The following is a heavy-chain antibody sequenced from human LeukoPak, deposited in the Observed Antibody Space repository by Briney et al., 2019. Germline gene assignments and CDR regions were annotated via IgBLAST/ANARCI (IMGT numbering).Heavy chain of an antibody. D-gene: IGHD3-10*01. CDR3: ARAHYYGSGSHDY. CDR2: INHSGST. J-gene: IGHJ4*02. Sequence: SETLSLTCAVYGGSFSGYYWSWIRQPPRKGLEWSGEINHSGSTNYNPSLKSRVTISLDTSKNQFSLKLSSVTAADTAVYYCARAHYYGSGSHDYWGQGTLVTVSS. V-gene: IGHV4-34*01. CDR1: GGSFSGYY.